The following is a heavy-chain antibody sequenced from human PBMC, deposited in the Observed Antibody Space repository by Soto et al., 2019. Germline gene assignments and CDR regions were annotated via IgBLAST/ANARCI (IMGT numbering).Heavy chain of an antibody. CDR3: AKVFVLVPAARKYYYYGMDV. Sequence: QVQLVESGGGVVQPGRSLRLSCAASGFTFSSYGMHWVRQAPGKGLEWVAVISYDGSKKYYADSVKGRFTISRDNSKNTLYLRMNSLRAEDTAVYYCAKVFVLVPAARKYYYYGMDVWGQGTTVTVSS. D-gene: IGHD2-2*01. J-gene: IGHJ6*02. CDR1: GFTFSSYG. CDR2: ISYDGSKK. V-gene: IGHV3-30*18.